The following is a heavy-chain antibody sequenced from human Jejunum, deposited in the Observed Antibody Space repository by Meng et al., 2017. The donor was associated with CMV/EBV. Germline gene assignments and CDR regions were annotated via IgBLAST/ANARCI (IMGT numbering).Heavy chain of an antibody. V-gene: IGHV4-59*01. CDR1: GGSISSYY. CDR3: VRGVSPTEWPLEK. D-gene: IGHD3-3*01. CDR2: IHYSEST. Sequence: TVSGGSISSYYWSWVRQSPGKGLEWLGYIHYSESTKYNPSLESRVTMSLDRSRNQFSLRLSSVTAADTAVYFCVRGVSPTEWPLEKWGQGTQVTVSS. J-gene: IGHJ4*02.